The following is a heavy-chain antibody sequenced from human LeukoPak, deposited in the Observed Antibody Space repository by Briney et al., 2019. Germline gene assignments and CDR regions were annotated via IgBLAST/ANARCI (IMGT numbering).Heavy chain of an antibody. J-gene: IGHJ4*02. V-gene: IGHV5-51*01. CDR2: IYPGDSDT. CDR1: GYSFTSYW. CDR3: ATLYSSSGSSPDY. Sequence: GESLKISCKGSGYSFTSYWIGWVRQMPGKGLEWMGIIYPGDSDTRYSPSFQGQVTISADKSISTAYLQWSSLKASGTAIYYCATLYSSSGSSPDYWGQGTLVTVSS. D-gene: IGHD6-6*01.